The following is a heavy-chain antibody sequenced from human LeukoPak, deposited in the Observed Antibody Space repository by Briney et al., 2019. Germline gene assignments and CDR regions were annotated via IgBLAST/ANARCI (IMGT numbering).Heavy chain of an antibody. Sequence: GGSLRLSCAASGFTFDDYAMHWVRQDPGRGLEWVSGISWNSGSIGYADSVKGRFTISRDNAKNSLYLQMNSLRAEDTAFYYCAKDSGSWYTKGLDYWGQGTLVTVSS. CDR1: GFTFDDYA. V-gene: IGHV3-9*01. CDR2: ISWNSGSI. D-gene: IGHD6-13*01. J-gene: IGHJ4*02. CDR3: AKDSGSWYTKGLDY.